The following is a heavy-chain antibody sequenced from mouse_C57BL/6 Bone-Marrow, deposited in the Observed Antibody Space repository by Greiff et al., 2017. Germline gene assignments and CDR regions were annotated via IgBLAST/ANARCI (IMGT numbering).Heavy chain of an antibody. CDR3: AREGQFDY. D-gene: IGHD3-3*01. CDR1: GYTFTSYW. CDR2: IDPSDSYT. V-gene: IGHV1-50*01. Sequence: QVQLQQPGAELVKPGASVKLSCKASGYTFTSYWMQWVKQRPGQGLEWIGEIDPSDSYTNYNQKFKGKATLTVDTSSSTAYMQLSSLTSEDSAVYYCAREGQFDYWGQGTTLTVFS. J-gene: IGHJ2*01.